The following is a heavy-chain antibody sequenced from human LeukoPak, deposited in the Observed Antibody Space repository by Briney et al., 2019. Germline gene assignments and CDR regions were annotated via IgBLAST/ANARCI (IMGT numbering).Heavy chain of an antibody. CDR2: INHSGST. J-gene: IGHJ4*02. V-gene: IGHV4-34*01. Sequence: SETLSPTCAVYGGSFSGYYWSWIRQPPGKGLEWIGEINHSGSTNYNPSLKSRVTISVDTSKNQFSLKLSSVTAADTAVYYCARGRVGGYNDYWGQGTLVTVSS. CDR3: ARGRVGGYNDY. D-gene: IGHD5-24*01. CDR1: GGSFSGYY.